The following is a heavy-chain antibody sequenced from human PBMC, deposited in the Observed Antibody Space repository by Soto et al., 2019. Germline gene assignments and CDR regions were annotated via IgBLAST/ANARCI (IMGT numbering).Heavy chain of an antibody. D-gene: IGHD6-13*01. CDR2: ISGSGSGP. CDR3: AKLQSWRALDY. V-gene: IGHV3-23*01. Sequence: EVLLLESGGGLVQPGGSLSLSCAASGFTFSNYDMGWVRQAPGKGLELVSFISGSGSGPYYADSVKGLYTISRDNAENTLYLQMNSLRVEDTAVYYCAKLQSWRALDYWGQGTLVIVSS. J-gene: IGHJ4*02. CDR1: GFTFSNYD.